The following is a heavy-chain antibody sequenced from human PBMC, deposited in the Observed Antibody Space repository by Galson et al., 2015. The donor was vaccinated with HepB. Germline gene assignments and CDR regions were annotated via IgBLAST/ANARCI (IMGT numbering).Heavy chain of an antibody. J-gene: IGHJ5*02. CDR3: ARDRIVVVPAAIGWFDP. CDR2: TYYRSKWYN. Sequence: CAISEDSVSSNSAAWNWIRQSPSRGLEWLGRTYYRSKWYNDYAVSVKSRITINPDTSKNQFSLQLNSVTPEDTAVYYCARDRIVVVPAAIGWFDPWGQGTLVTVSS. D-gene: IGHD2-2*01. V-gene: IGHV6-1*01. CDR1: EDSVSSNSAA.